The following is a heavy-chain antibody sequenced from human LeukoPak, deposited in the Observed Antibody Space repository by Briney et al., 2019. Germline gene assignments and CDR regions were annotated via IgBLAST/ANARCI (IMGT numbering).Heavy chain of an antibody. J-gene: IGHJ4*02. D-gene: IGHD3-10*01. Sequence: GGSVGLFCAASRFTFKNYAMHWVRQAPGQGLEWVAAISYDGSSEYYAESVKGRFTISRDNSKSTLFIQMSTLRPEDTALYYCASEGRVYALDYLGPGTLVTVSS. V-gene: IGHV3-30*14. CDR3: ASEGRVYALDY. CDR1: RFTFKNYA. CDR2: ISYDGSSE.